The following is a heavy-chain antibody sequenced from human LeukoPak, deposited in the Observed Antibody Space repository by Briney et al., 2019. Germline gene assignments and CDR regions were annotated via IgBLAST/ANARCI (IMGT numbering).Heavy chain of an antibody. D-gene: IGHD6-13*01. V-gene: IGHV3-7*01. CDR3: AKDSSSWSVDY. CDR1: GFTFSSYW. Sequence: GGSLRLSCAASGFTFSSYWMSWVRQAPGKGLEWVANIKQDGSEKYYVDSVKGRFTISRDNAKNSLYLQMNSLRAEDTAVYYCAKDSSSWSVDYWGQGTLVTVSS. J-gene: IGHJ4*02. CDR2: IKQDGSEK.